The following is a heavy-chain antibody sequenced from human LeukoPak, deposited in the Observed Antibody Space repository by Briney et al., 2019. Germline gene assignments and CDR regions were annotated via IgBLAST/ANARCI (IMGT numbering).Heavy chain of an antibody. CDR1: GGSFSGYY. D-gene: IGHD4-11*01. CDR2: INHSGST. J-gene: IGHJ5*02. V-gene: IGHV4-34*01. Sequence: PSETLSLTCAVYGGSFSGYYWSWLRQPPGKGLEWIGEINHSGSTNYNPSLKSRVTISVDTPKNQISLKLSSVPAADTAVYYCAGLVTTVTDPNWFAPWGQGTLVTVSS. CDR3: AGLVTTVTDPNWFAP.